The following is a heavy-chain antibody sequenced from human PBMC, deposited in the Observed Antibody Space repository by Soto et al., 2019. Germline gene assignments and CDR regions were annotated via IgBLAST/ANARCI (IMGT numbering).Heavy chain of an antibody. D-gene: IGHD6-19*01. CDR3: AKDPWLVGRTKGWDHYYGMDV. CDR1: GFTFSSYA. CDR2: ISGSGGST. V-gene: IGHV3-23*01. Sequence: GGSLRLSCAASGFTFSSYAMSWVRQAPGKGLEWVSAISGSGGSTYYADSVKGRFTISRDNSKNTLYLQMNSLRAEDTAVYYCAKDPWLVGRTKGWDHYYGMDVWGQGTTVTVSS. J-gene: IGHJ6*02.